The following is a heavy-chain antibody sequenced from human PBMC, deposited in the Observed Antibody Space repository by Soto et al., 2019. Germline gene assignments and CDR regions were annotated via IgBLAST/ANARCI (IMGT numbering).Heavy chain of an antibody. CDR1: GFTFSSYS. CDR3: SRDLSFWSGYGMDV. D-gene: IGHD3-3*01. V-gene: IGHV3-21*01. J-gene: IGHJ6*02. CDR2: ISSSSSYI. Sequence: GGSLRLSCAASGFTFSSYSMNWVRQAPGKGLEWVSSISSSSSYIYYADSVKGRFTSSRDIAKNSLYLQMNSLRAEDTAVYYCSRDLSFWSGYGMDVWGQGTTVTVSS.